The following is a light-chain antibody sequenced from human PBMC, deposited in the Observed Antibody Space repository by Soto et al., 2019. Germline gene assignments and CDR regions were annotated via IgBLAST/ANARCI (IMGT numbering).Light chain of an antibody. CDR2: GAF. CDR1: QSVSNN. Sequence: EIELTQSPATLSVSPGGRATLSCRASQSVSNNVAWYQQRPGQPPSLLIYGAFTRATGTPARFSGSWSGTEFTLTISSLQSEDFAVYYCQQYNSWPPGAFGQGTKLEIK. V-gene: IGKV3-15*01. J-gene: IGKJ2*01. CDR3: QQYNSWPPGA.